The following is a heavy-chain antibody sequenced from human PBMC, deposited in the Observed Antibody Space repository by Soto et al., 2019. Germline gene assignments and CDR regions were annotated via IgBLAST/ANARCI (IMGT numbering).Heavy chain of an antibody. CDR3: AKDRNQWLVHFDY. J-gene: IGHJ4*01. V-gene: IGHV3-23*01. CDR1: GFTFSSYA. CDR2: VSXXGXXX. D-gene: IGHD6-19*01. Sequence: GGSLRLSCAASGFTFSSYAISWVRQAPGKGLEXVSXVSXXGXXXXXAXXVKGRFTISRDNSKNTLYLQVNSLRAEETAVYFCAKDRNQWLVHFDYWGHGTLVTVSS.